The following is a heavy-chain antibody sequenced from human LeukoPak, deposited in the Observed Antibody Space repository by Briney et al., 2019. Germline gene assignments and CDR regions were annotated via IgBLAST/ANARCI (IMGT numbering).Heavy chain of an antibody. D-gene: IGHD2-8*02. CDR2: ISSSSGHI. CDR3: ARESSSGPFDY. V-gene: IGHV3-21*01. Sequence: GGSLRLSCAASGFTFSDYRMNWVRQAPGRGLEWVSYISSSSGHIYYVDSVKGRFTLSRDNAKNSLYLQMSSLRAEDTAVYYCARESSSGPFDYWGQGTLVTVSS. CDR1: GFTFSDYR. J-gene: IGHJ4*02.